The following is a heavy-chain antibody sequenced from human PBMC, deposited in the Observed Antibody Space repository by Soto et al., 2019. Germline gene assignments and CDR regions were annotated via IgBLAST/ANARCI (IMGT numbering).Heavy chain of an antibody. CDR2: ISYDGSNK. D-gene: IGHD6-6*01. CDR1: GFTFSSYA. J-gene: IGHJ4*01. V-gene: IGHV3-30-3*01. Sequence: GGSLRLSCAASGFTFSSYAMHWVRQAPGKGLEWVAVISYDGSNKYYADSVKGRFTISRDNSKNTLYLQMDSLGAGDTAVYYCARESHSSSSGFDYWGQGTLVTVSS. CDR3: ARESHSSSSGFDY.